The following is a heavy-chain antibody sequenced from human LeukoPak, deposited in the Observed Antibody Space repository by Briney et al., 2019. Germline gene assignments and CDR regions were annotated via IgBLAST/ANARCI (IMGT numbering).Heavy chain of an antibody. CDR3: AREYYSRLDY. CDR2: IKNKAKTYTT. J-gene: IGHJ4*02. Sequence: GGSRRLSCAAPRFSFSDNYMDCVRQAPGKGLEWVGRIKNKAKTYTTDYAASVRGRFTISRDDSKNPLYLEMNSLKTEDTAVYYCAREYYSRLDYWGQGTLVTVSS. CDR1: RFSFSDNY. V-gene: IGHV3-72*01. D-gene: IGHD3-10*01.